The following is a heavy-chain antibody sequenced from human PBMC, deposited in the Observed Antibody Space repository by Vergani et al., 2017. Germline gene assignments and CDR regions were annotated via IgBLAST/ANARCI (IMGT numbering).Heavy chain of an antibody. CDR3: ARVAAAGILSP. Sequence: EVQLVESGGGLVKPGGSLRLSCAASGFTFSTYSMNWVRQAPGKGLEWVSYISSSSSTIYYADSVKGRFTISRDNAKNLLYLQMNSLRVGDTAVYYCARVAAAGILSPWGQGTLVTVSS. CDR2: ISSSSSTI. CDR1: GFTFSTYS. V-gene: IGHV3-48*01. J-gene: IGHJ5*02. D-gene: IGHD6-13*01.